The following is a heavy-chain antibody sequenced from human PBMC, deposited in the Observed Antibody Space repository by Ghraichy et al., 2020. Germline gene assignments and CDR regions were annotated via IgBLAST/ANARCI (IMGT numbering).Heavy chain of an antibody. CDR1: GFTFSNAW. Sequence: GESLNISCAASGFTFSNAWMSWVRQAPGKGLEWVGRIKSKTDGGTTDYAAPVKGRFTISRDDSKNTLYLQMNSLKTEDTAVYYCTAHSSGYYPDYWGQGTLVTVSS. CDR2: IKSKTDGGTT. V-gene: IGHV3-15*01. J-gene: IGHJ4*02. CDR3: TAHSSGYYPDY. D-gene: IGHD3-22*01.